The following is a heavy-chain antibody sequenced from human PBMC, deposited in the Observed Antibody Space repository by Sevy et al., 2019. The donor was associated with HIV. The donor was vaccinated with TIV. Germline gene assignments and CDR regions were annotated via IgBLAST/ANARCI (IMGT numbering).Heavy chain of an antibody. D-gene: IGHD3-3*01. CDR2: VYYSGGT. J-gene: IGHJ4*02. Sequence: SETLSLTCTVSGGSISSYSYYWGWIRQPPGKGLEWIGNVYYSGGTDYNPSLKSRVTISVDTSKNQFSLKLSSVTAADTAVYYCASRAPSWSFDYWGQGTLVTVSS. CDR1: GGSISSYSYY. V-gene: IGHV4-39*01. CDR3: ASRAPSWSFDY.